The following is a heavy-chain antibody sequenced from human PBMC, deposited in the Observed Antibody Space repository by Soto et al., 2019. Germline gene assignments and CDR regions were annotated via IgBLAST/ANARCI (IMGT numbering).Heavy chain of an antibody. CDR3: ARQQAMDY. J-gene: IGHJ4*02. CDR1: GYTFVNYE. V-gene: IGHV1-8*01. Sequence: QVQLVQSGAEGKKPGASVEVSCKASGYTFVNYEINWVRQATGQGLEWLGWMNPHSGDTFYAQNFQGRVTMTRNTSITTAYMELNSLKSEDTAVYYCARQQAMDYWGQGTLVTVSS. CDR2: MNPHSGDT.